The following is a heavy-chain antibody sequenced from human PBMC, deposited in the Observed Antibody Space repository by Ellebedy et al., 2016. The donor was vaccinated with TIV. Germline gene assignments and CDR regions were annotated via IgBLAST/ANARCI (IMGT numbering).Heavy chain of an antibody. Sequence: AASVKVFCKASGYTFTDYLMNWVRQAPGQGLEWVGWINPNSGGTNYAQKFQGRVTMTSDTSISTAYVELSGLTFDDTAVYYCTRVGPDLVELLMNGPSAFWYFDVWGRGTLLTVSS. V-gene: IGHV1-2*02. D-gene: IGHD1-7*01. CDR3: TRVGPDLVELLMNGPSAFWYFDV. J-gene: IGHJ2*01. CDR2: INPNSGGT. CDR1: GYTFTDYL.